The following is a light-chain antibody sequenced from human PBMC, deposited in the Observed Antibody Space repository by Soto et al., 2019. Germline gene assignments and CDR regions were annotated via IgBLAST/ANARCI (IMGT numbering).Light chain of an antibody. J-gene: IGKJ5*01. Sequence: DIQMTQSPSTLSASVGDRVTITCRASQSISRLLAWYQQKPGRAPTLLIYKASTLESGAPPRFSGSASGTEFSLTISSLQPDDFANYYCQPYNSYPLTFGQGTRLEIK. CDR3: QPYNSYPLT. V-gene: IGKV1-5*03. CDR2: KAS. CDR1: QSISRL.